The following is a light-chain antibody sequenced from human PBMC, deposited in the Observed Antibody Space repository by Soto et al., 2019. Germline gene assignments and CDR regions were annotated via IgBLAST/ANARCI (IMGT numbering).Light chain of an antibody. CDR2: DVN. J-gene: IGLJ2*01. Sequence: QSALTQPASVSGSPGQSITISFTGTSSDIGAYNFVSCYQQHPGKAPKLMLYDVNIRPSGVSNRFSGSKSGNTASLTISGLQAEDEADYYCTSWTTSTTMIFGGGTKVTVL. CDR1: SSDIGAYNF. V-gene: IGLV2-14*03. CDR3: TSWTTSTTMI.